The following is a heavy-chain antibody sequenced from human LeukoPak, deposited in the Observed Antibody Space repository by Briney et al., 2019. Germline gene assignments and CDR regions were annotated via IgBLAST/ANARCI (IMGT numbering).Heavy chain of an antibody. D-gene: IGHD2-8*02. CDR3: ARFSGVLVPDDY. Sequence: ASVKVSCKASGYTFTSYGISWVRQAPGQGLERMGWISAYNGNTNYAQKLQGRITMTTDTSTSTAYMELRSLRSDDTAVYYCARFSGVLVPDDYWGQGTLVTVSS. J-gene: IGHJ4*02. CDR1: GYTFTSYG. V-gene: IGHV1-18*01. CDR2: ISAYNGNT.